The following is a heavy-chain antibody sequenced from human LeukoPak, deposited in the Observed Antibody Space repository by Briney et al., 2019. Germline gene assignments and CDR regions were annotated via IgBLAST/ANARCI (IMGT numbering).Heavy chain of an antibody. J-gene: IGHJ4*02. D-gene: IGHD2-2*01. CDR2: IYYSGST. V-gene: IGHV4-59*01. CDR1: GGSISSYY. CDR3: ARGNVVVPAVDY. Sequence: SETLSLTCTVSGGSISSYYWSWIRQPPGKGLGWIGYIYYSGSTNYNPSLKSRVTISVDTSKNQFSLKLSSVTAADTAVYYCARGNVVVPAVDYWGQGTLVTVSS.